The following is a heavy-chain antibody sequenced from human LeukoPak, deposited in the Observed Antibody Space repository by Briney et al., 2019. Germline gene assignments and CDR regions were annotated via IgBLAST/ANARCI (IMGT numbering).Heavy chain of an antibody. CDR2: IGYDGSKM. J-gene: IGHJ1*01. CDR3: AKAHFEFGVVIREYFQH. Sequence: GGSLRLSCAASGFTFSSYGMHWVRQAPGKGLEWVAFIGYDGSKMYYVDSVKGRFTISRDNSENTLYLQMNSLRAEDTAVYYCAKAHFEFGVVIREYFQHWGQGTLVTVSS. CDR1: GFTFSSYG. V-gene: IGHV3-30*02. D-gene: IGHD3-3*01.